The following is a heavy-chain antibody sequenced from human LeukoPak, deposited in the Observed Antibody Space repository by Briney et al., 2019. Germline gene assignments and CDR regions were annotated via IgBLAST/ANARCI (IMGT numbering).Heavy chain of an antibody. CDR3: ASVVVTPFDAFDI. V-gene: IGHV3-21*01. J-gene: IGHJ3*02. D-gene: IGHD3-22*01. CDR2: ISGGGGST. Sequence: NPGGSLRLSCAASGFTFTSYSMNWVRQAPGKGLEWVSTISGGGGSTYYADSVKGRFTISRDNAKNSLYLQMNSLRAEDTAVYYCASVVVTPFDAFDIWGQGTMVTVSS. CDR1: GFTFTSYS.